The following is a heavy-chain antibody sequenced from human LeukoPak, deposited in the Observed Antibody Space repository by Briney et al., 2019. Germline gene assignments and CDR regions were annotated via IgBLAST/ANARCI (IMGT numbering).Heavy chain of an antibody. J-gene: IGHJ6*03. D-gene: IGHD3-22*01. CDR1: GDSISSGSYY. V-gene: IGHV4-61*09. Sequence: SETLSLTCIVSGDSISSGSYYWSWIRQPAGKGLEWIGHIYTSGSTNFNPSLKSRVTISVDTSKNQFSLKLSSVTAADTAVYYCTRGSIAYYYMDVWGKGTTVTISS. CDR3: TRGSIAYYYMDV. CDR2: IYTSGST.